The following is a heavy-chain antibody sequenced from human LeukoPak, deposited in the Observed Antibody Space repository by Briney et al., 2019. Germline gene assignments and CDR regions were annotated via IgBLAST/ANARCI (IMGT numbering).Heavy chain of an antibody. CDR1: GYTFTAYY. V-gene: IGHV1-2*02. Sequence: ASVKVSCKASGYTFTAYYIQWVRQAPGQGLEWMGLTNPNSGGTNYAQKFQGGVTMTRDTSISTAYMELSKLTSDDTAVYYCARDKGTLGGDSWGPGTLVTASS. CDR3: ARDKGTLGGDS. J-gene: IGHJ4*02. CDR2: TNPNSGGT. D-gene: IGHD3-16*01.